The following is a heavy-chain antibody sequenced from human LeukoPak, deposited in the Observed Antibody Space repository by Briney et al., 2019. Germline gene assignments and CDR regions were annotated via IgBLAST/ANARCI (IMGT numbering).Heavy chain of an antibody. D-gene: IGHD6-19*01. V-gene: IGHV4-59*01. CDR2: IQNRGST. Sequence: PSETLSLTCTVSGGSISSYYWSWIRQPPGKGLEWIGYIQNRGSTNYNPSLKSRVTLSVDTSKNQFSLKLTSVTAADTAVYYCARDRPGIAVAGDAFDIWGQGTMVTVPS. CDR3: ARDRPGIAVAGDAFDI. CDR1: GGSISSYY. J-gene: IGHJ3*02.